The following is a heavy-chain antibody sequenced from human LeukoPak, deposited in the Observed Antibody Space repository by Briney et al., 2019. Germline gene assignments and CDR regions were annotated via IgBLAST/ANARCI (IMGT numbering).Heavy chain of an antibody. CDR3: ARQGILTASFDY. V-gene: IGHV4-34*01. D-gene: IGHD3-9*01. J-gene: IGHJ4*02. CDR2: INHSGST. CDR1: GGSFSGYY. Sequence: SSETLSLTCAVYGGSFSGYYWSWIRQPPGKGLEWIGEINHSGSTNYNPSLKSRVTMSVDTSKNQFSLKLSSVTAADTAVYYCARQGILTASFDYWGQGTLVTVSS.